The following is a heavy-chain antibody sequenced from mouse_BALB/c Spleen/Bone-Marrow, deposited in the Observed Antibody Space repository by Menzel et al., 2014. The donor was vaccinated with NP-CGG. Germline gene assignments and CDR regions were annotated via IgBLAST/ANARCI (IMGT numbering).Heavy chain of an antibody. CDR3: ARNFDS. J-gene: IGHJ2*01. CDR1: GYSFTGYY. CDR2: ISSYNDAT. V-gene: IGHV1S34*01. Sequence: LVRTGASVKISCKASGYSFTGYYIHWVRQSHGKSLEWIGYISSYNDATNYNQKFKGKATFTLDTSSSTTYMQFNGLTFEDCAVYDYARNFDSWGQGTTLTVSS.